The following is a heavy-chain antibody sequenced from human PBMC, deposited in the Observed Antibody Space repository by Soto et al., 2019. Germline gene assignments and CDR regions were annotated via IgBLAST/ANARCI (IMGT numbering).Heavy chain of an antibody. D-gene: IGHD3-10*01. CDR2: ISRSGTT. Sequence: PSETLSLTCTVSGGSINNNYYYWGWVRQPPGKGLEWIASISRSGTTYYNPSLKSRVTKSVDTSRNQFSLTLTSVTAADTAVYYCAREQVTRVRGIISLNYFDYWGQGSLVTVSS. CDR3: AREQVTRVRGIISLNYFDY. J-gene: IGHJ4*02. CDR1: GGSINNNYYY. V-gene: IGHV4-39*02.